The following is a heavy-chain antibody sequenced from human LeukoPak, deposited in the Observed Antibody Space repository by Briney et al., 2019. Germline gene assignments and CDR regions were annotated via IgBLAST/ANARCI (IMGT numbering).Heavy chain of an antibody. V-gene: IGHV3-33*06. D-gene: IGHD3-10*01. CDR1: GFTFSNYG. CDR3: AKDLSYGSPWFDP. Sequence: GGSLRLSCATSGFTFSNYGMHWVRQAPGKGLEWVADIWYDGSKTYYADSVKGRFTISRDYSKNTLYLQMNNLRAEDTAVYYCAKDLSYGSPWFDPWGQGTLVTVSS. J-gene: IGHJ5*02. CDR2: IWYDGSKT.